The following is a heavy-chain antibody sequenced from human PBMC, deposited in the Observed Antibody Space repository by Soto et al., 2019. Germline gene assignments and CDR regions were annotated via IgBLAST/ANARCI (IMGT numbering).Heavy chain of an antibody. V-gene: IGHV4-34*01. CDR1: GGSFSGYY. D-gene: IGHD6-19*01. CDR2: INHSGST. Sequence: PSETLSLTCAVYGGSFSGYYRSWIRQPPGKGLEWIGEINHSGSTNYNPSLKSRVTISVDTSKNQFSLKLSSVTAADTAVYYCARGSSGWYRYYYYYYGMDVWGQGTTVTVSS. J-gene: IGHJ6*02. CDR3: ARGSSGWYRYYYYYYGMDV.